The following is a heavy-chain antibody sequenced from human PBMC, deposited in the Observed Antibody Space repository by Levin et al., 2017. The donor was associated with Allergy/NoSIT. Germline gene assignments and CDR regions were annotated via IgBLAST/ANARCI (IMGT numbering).Heavy chain of an antibody. CDR2: ISYDGSNQ. J-gene: IGHJ4*02. D-gene: IGHD7-27*01. Sequence: GGSLRLSCAASRFTFRTFDMHWVRQAPGKGLEWVAVISYDGSNQYYADSVKGRFTVSRDNSKDTLYLQMNSLSTEDTGVYYCARGRSGDYYFDLWGQGILVSVSS. CDR3: ARGRSGDYYFDL. V-gene: IGHV3-30-3*01. CDR1: RFTFRTFD.